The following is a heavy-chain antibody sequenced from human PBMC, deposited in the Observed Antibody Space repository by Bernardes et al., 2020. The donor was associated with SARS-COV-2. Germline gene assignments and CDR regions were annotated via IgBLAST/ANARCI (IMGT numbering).Heavy chain of an antibody. Sequence: SCAASGFTFSNYPMSWVRQAPGKGLEWVSGISVGGGRTDCADSVKGRFTISRDNSKNTVYLQMNSLRAEDTAVFYCVRGGGQIYWGQGTLVTVSS. D-gene: IGHD3-16*01. V-gene: IGHV3-23*01. CDR2: ISVGGGRT. J-gene: IGHJ4*02. CDR3: VRGGGQIY. CDR1: GFTFSNYP.